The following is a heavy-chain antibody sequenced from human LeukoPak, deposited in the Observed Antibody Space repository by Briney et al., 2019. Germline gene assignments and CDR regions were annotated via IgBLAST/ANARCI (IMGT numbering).Heavy chain of an antibody. Sequence: GGSLRLSCAASGFTLDMSWVRRAPGKGLEWVANIKQNGSETFYADSVRGRFTISRDNAKNSQYLQMNSLRVEDTAVYYCARWANSIDYWGQGALVTVSS. V-gene: IGHV3-7*01. CDR3: ARWANSIDY. D-gene: IGHD5-18*01. J-gene: IGHJ4*02. CDR2: IKQNGSET. CDR1: GFTLD.